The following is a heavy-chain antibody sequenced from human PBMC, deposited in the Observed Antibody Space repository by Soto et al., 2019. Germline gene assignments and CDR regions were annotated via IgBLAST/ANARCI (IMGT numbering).Heavy chain of an antibody. V-gene: IGHV4-31*03. Sequence: QVQLQESGPGLVKPSQTLSLPCTVSGGTISSDDYSWGWIRQHPGKGLEWIGYVHSSGNTYSNQSLKSRLAISADTCKNEFSLRLSSGTAADTAVYFCAGRNTRWVFDYWGQGTQVTVSS. CDR1: GGTISSDDYS. CDR3: AGRNTRWVFDY. CDR2: VHSSGNT. J-gene: IGHJ4*02. D-gene: IGHD2-2*01.